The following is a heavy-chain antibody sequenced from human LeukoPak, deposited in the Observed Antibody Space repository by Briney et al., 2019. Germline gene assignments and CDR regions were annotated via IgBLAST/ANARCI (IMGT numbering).Heavy chain of an antibody. D-gene: IGHD3-22*01. CDR1: GYTFTGYY. Sequence: GASVKVSCKASGYTFTGYYMHWVRQAPGQGLEWMGWINPNSGGTNYAQKFQGRVTMTRDTSISTAHMELSRLRSDDTAVYYCARGYYYDSSGYYEGLDYFDYWGQGTLVTVSS. V-gene: IGHV1-2*02. J-gene: IGHJ4*02. CDR3: ARGYYYDSSGYYEGLDYFDY. CDR2: INPNSGGT.